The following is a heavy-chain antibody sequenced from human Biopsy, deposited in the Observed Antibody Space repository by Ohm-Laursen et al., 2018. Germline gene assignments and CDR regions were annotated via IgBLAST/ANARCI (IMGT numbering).Heavy chain of an antibody. CDR3: ASLYSGTYVGSDY. V-gene: IGHV1-69*04. D-gene: IGHD1-26*01. J-gene: IGHJ4*02. CDR2: INPILGIL. Sequence: SSVKVSCKASGGSITTSGISWVRQAPGQGLEWVGRINPILGILDYAQRLKDRVTITANKSTNTAYMQLSRLTSEDTAFYYCASLYSGTYVGSDYWGQGTLVTVSS. CDR1: GGSITTSG.